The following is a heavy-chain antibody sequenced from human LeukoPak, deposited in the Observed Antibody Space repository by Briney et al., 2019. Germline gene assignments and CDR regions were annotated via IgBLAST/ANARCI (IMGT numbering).Heavy chain of an antibody. Sequence: PGRSLRLSCAASGFTFSSYAMHWVRQAPGKGLEWVAVISYDGSNKYYADSVKGRFTISRDNSKSMLYLQMNSLRDEDTGVYYCATGDCGGDCYSGYFDYWGQGTLVTVSS. J-gene: IGHJ4*02. D-gene: IGHD2-21*02. V-gene: IGHV3-30-3*01. CDR1: GFTFSSYA. CDR2: ISYDGSNK. CDR3: ATGDCGGDCYSGYFDY.